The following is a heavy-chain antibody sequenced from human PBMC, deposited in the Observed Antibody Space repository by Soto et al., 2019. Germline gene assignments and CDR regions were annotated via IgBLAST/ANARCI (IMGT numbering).Heavy chain of an antibody. J-gene: IGHJ3*01. D-gene: IGHD4-17*01. V-gene: IGHV4-31*03. Sequence: SSETLSLTCTVSGGSISSGNYYWTWIRQRPGKGLEWIGYIFHSGRTYFHPSLKSRVTISVDTSKNQLSLNISSVTAADTAVYYCARDRSTVSYDAFDVWGRGTMVTVSS. CDR1: GGSISSGNYY. CDR2: IFHSGRT. CDR3: ARDRSTVSYDAFDV.